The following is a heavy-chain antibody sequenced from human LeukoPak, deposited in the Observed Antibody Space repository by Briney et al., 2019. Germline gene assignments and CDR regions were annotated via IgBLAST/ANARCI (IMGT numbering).Heavy chain of an antibody. Sequence: GGSLRLSCAASGFTFKNSWMSWVRQAPGKGLQWVANINQDGGEKYYVDSVKGRFTISRDDAKTSVYLQMNSLRAEDTAVYYCAREDYYYDNSAYHWFDPWAREPWSLSPQ. D-gene: IGHD3-22*01. V-gene: IGHV3-7*01. CDR1: GFTFKNSW. CDR2: INQDGGEK. CDR3: AREDYYYDNSAYHWFDP. J-gene: IGHJ5*02.